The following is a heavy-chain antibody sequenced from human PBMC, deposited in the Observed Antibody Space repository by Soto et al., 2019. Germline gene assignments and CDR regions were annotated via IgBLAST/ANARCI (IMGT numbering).Heavy chain of an antibody. Sequence: PGKSLKICCKGSGYSFTSYWTGWVPQMPGKGLGWMGIIDPGDSETRCSPSFQGQVTISADKSISTAYLQWSSLKASDTAMYYCARLDQRTMDNWIDPSGQGTQVTVSA. D-gene: IGHD2-2*03. J-gene: IGHJ5*01. CDR3: ARLDQRTMDNWIDP. V-gene: IGHV5-51*01. CDR2: IDPGDSET. CDR1: GYSFTSYW.